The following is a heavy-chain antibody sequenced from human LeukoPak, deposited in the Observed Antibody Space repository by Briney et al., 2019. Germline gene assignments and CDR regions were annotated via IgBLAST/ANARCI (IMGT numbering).Heavy chain of an antibody. CDR2: IYSGGST. D-gene: IGHD6-6*01. J-gene: IGHJ4*02. CDR1: RFTVSSNY. CDR3: ARASHSSSHRTGFDY. Sequence: GGSLRLSCAASRFTVSSNYMSWVRQAPGKGLEWVSVIYSGGSTYYADSVKGRFTISRHNSKNTLYLQMNSLRAEDTAVYYCARASHSSSHRTGFDYWGQGTLVTVSS. V-gene: IGHV3-53*04.